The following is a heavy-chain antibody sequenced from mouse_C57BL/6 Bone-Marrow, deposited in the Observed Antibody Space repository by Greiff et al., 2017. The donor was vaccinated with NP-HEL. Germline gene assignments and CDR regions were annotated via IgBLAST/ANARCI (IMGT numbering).Heavy chain of an antibody. CDR2: IYPGDGDT. J-gene: IGHJ2*01. CDR1: GYAFSSSW. CDR3: ARVEPPYGSSYG. Sequence: QVQLQQSGPELVKPGASVKISCKASGYAFSSSWMNWVKQRPGKGLEWIGRIYPGDGDTNYNGKFKGKATLTADKSSSTAYMQLSSLTSEDSAVYFCARVEPPYGSSYGWGQGTTLTVSS. D-gene: IGHD1-1*01. V-gene: IGHV1-82*01.